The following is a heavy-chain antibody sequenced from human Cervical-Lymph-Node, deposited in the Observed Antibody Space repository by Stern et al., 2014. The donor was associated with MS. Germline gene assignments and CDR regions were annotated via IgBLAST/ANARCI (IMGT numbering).Heavy chain of an antibody. CDR1: GGSISSGGYY. J-gene: IGHJ3*02. CDR3: ARNRGYSGYGTESDAFDI. D-gene: IGHD5-12*01. V-gene: IGHV4-31*03. CDR2: IYYSGIT. Sequence: QVQLQESGPGLVKPSQTLSLTCTVSGGSISSGGYYWSWIRQHPGKGLEWIGCIYYSGITYYNPSLNSRVTISVDTSKNQFSLKLSSVTAADTAVYYCARNRGYSGYGTESDAFDIWGQGTMVTVSS.